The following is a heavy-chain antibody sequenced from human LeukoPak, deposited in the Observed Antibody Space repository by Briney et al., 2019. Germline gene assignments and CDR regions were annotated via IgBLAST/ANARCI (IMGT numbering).Heavy chain of an antibody. CDR3: ATYSSLNRREFQY. J-gene: IGHJ1*01. CDR1: GFTFSSYG. V-gene: IGHV3-30*03. D-gene: IGHD3-22*01. CDR2: ISYDGSNK. Sequence: GGSLRLSCVASGFTFSSYGMHWVRQAPGKGLVWVAVISYDGSNKYYADSVKGRFTISRDNSKNSLYLQMNSLRAEDTAVYYCATYSSLNRREFQYWGQGTLLTVSS.